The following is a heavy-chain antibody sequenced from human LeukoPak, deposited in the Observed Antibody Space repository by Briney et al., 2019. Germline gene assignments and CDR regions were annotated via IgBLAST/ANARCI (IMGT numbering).Heavy chain of an antibody. D-gene: IGHD3-10*01. CDR1: DGSISSSSYY. V-gene: IGHV4-39*07. J-gene: IGHJ4*02. Sequence: SETLSLTCTVSDGSISSSSYYWGWIRQSPGKGLEWIGEIHHRGTTYYNPSLRSRVTISVDTSKNQFSLRLTSVTAADTAVYYCARVTYNGYQHFDYWGQGNLVTVS. CDR3: ARVTYNGYQHFDY. CDR2: IHHRGTT.